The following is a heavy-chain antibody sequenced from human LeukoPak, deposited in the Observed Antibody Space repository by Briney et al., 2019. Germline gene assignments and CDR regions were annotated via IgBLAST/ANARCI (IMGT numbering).Heavy chain of an antibody. CDR2: ISGSGGST. J-gene: IGHJ4*02. CDR3: AKDKADSSGYYSPADY. V-gene: IGHV3-23*01. D-gene: IGHD3-22*01. CDR1: GFTFSSYS. Sequence: GGSLRLSCAASGFTFSSYSMNWVRQAPGKGLEWVSAISGSGGSTYYADSVKGRFTISRDNSKNTLYLQMNSLRAEDTAVYYCAKDKADSSGYYSPADYWGQGTLVTVSS.